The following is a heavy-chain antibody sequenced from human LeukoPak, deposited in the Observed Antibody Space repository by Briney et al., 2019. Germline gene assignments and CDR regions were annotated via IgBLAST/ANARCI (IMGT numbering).Heavy chain of an antibody. D-gene: IGHD6-13*01. CDR2: IYYRGST. V-gene: IGHV4-31*03. Sequence: SETLSLTCTVSGGSITSGGYYWSWIRQHPQKGLEWIGYIYYRGSTYYNPSLTSRVTISVDTSKNQFSLKLSSVTAADTAVYYCARADSSSWYYYFDYWGQGTLVTVSS. CDR1: GGSITSGGYY. J-gene: IGHJ4*02. CDR3: ARADSSSWYYYFDY.